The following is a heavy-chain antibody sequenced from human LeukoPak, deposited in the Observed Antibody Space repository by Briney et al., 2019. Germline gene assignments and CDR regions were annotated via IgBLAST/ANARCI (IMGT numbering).Heavy chain of an antibody. CDR2: INAGNGNT. D-gene: IGHD2-2*01. CDR1: GYTFTSYA. V-gene: IGHV1-3*01. J-gene: IGHJ5*02. CDR3: ARGHRIVVPAATRPFDP. Sequence: ASVTVSCKASGYTFTSYAMHWVRQAPGQRLEWMGWINAGNGNTKYSQKFQGRVTITRDTSASTAYMELSSLRSEDTAVYYCARGHRIVVPAATRPFDPWGQGTLVTVSS.